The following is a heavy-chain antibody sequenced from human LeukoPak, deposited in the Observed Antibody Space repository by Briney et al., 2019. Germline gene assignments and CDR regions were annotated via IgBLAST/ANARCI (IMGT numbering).Heavy chain of an antibody. CDR2: ISSSSYI. V-gene: IGHV3-21*01. J-gene: IGHJ6*04. D-gene: IGHD4-17*01. CDR1: GFTLSSYS. CDR3: ARDDYGGMDV. Sequence: GGSLRLSCAASGFTLSSYSMNWVRQAPGKGLEWVSSISSSSYIFYADSVKDRFTIYRDNAKNSLYLQMNSLRAEGTAVYSCARDDYGGMDVWGKGTTVTVSS.